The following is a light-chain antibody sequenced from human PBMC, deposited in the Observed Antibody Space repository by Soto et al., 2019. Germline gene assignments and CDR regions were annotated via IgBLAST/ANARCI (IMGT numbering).Light chain of an antibody. CDR1: QIVTINS. CDR2: AAS. J-gene: IGKJ3*01. CDR3: QQYGDSPFT. Sequence: EVVLTQSPGTLSLSPGERATLSCSASQIVTINSLAWYQQKPGQPPRLLIYAASTRASAIPDRFSGSGSGTDFTLTISRLQPEDFALYYCQQYGDSPFTFGPGTRVDVK. V-gene: IGKV3-20*01.